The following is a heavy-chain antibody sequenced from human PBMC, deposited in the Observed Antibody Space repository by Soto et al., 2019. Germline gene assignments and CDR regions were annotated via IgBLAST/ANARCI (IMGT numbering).Heavy chain of an antibody. CDR1: GGTFSTYA. D-gene: IGHD3-22*01. Sequence: QVQLVQSGAEVKKPGSSVKVSCKASGGTFSTYATSWVRQAPGQGLEWMGMIIPMFGTANYAQKFQGRVTITADKSTSTAYMELSSLRSEDTAVYYCARDEGGSGYQLDSCGQGTLVTVSS. CDR2: IIPMFGTA. CDR3: ARDEGGSGYQLDS. J-gene: IGHJ5*01. V-gene: IGHV1-69*06.